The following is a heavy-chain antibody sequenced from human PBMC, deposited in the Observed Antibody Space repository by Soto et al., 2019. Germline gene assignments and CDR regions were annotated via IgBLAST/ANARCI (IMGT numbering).Heavy chain of an antibody. Sequence: DVQLLESGGGLVQPGGSLRLSCAATGFTFSSSAMSWVRQVPGKGLEWVSGLSGSGGTTYYADSVKGRFTISRDNSKNTLYLQMNSLRAEDTALYYCAKNCGGDCYTNFDYWGQGTLVTVSS. D-gene: IGHD2-21*02. CDR2: LSGSGGTT. V-gene: IGHV3-23*01. CDR3: AKNCGGDCYTNFDY. J-gene: IGHJ4*02. CDR1: GFTFSSSA.